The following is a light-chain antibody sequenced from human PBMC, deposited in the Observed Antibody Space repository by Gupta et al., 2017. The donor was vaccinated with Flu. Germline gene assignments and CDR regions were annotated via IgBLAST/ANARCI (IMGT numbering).Light chain of an antibody. V-gene: IGKV3-11*01. Sequence: TLSLSPGERATLSCRASQSIGRYLAWYQQKPGQSPTLLIYDALTRATGIPARFRGSDSGSGTDFTLTISSLEPEDFAVYYCQQRSKWPPTFGQGTRMAIK. CDR3: QQRSKWPPT. CDR2: DAL. CDR1: QSIGRY. J-gene: IGKJ5*01.